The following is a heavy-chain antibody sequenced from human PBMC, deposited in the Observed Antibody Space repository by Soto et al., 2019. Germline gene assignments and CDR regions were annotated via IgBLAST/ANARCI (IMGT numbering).Heavy chain of an antibody. V-gene: IGHV3-21*01. CDR3: ARDLAVAGPPSYFDY. Sequence: GGSLRLSCAASGFTFSSYSMNWVRQAPGKGLEWVSSISSSSSYIYYADSVKGRFTISRDNAKNSLYLQMNSLRAEDTAVYYCARDLAVAGPPSYFDYWGQGTLVTVSS. D-gene: IGHD6-19*01. CDR2: ISSSSSYI. J-gene: IGHJ4*02. CDR1: GFTFSSYS.